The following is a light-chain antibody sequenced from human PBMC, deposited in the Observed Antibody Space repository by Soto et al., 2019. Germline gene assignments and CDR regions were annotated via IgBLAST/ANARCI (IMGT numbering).Light chain of an antibody. CDR3: CSYAGSSTPQVV. CDR2: ARS. CDR1: STEVGSYNL. Sequence: QSALTQPASVSGSPGQSITISCTGTSTEVGSYNLVSRYQQHPGKAPKLMIYARSKRPLGVYNRFSGSKSGNTASLTISGLQAEDEADYYCCSYAGSSTPQVVFGGWIKLTVL. J-gene: IGLJ2*01. V-gene: IGLV2-23*01.